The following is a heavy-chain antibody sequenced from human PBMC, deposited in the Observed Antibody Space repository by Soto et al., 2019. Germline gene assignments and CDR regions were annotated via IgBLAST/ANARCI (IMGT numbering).Heavy chain of an antibody. CDR3: ARERGEVGYYDSSGYFYT. D-gene: IGHD3-22*01. V-gene: IGHV3-66*01. J-gene: IGHJ3*02. CDR1: GFTVSSNY. Sequence: GGSLRLSCAASGFTVSSNYMSWVRQAPGKGLEWVSVIYSGGSTYYADSVKVRFTISRDNSKNTLYLQMNSLRAEDTAVYYCARERGEVGYYDSSGYFYTWGQGTMVTVSS. CDR2: IYSGGST.